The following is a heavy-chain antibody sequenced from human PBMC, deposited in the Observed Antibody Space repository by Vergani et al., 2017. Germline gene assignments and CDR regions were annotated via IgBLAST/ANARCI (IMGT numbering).Heavy chain of an antibody. D-gene: IGHD2-2*01. J-gene: IGHJ4*02. CDR3: ARGYCSSTSCYDRY. CDR1: GGSISSGSYY. Sequence: QVQLQESGPGLVKPSQTLSLTCTVSGGSISSGSYYWSWIRQPAGKGLELIGRIYTSGSTNYNPSLKSRVTMSVDTSKNQFSLKLSSVTAADTAVYYCARGYCSSTSCYDRYWGQGTLVTVSS. V-gene: IGHV4-61*02. CDR2: IYTSGST.